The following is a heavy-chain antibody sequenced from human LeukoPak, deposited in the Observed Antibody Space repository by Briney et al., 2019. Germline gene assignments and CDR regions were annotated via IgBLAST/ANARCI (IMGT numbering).Heavy chain of an antibody. V-gene: IGHV3-48*04. CDR2: ISSSGRTI. CDR1: GYSFTSYW. D-gene: IGHD4-23*01. CDR3: ARDLDGGNSFDY. J-gene: IGHJ4*02. Sequence: GESLKISCKGSGYSFTSYWIGWVRQAPGKGLEWVSYISSSGRTIYYADSVKGRFTISRDNAKNSLYLQMNNLRAEDTAIYYCARDLDGGNSFDYWGQGTLVTVSS.